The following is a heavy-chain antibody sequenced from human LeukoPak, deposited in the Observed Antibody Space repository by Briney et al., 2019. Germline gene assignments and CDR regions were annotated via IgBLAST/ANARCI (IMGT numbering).Heavy chain of an antibody. V-gene: IGHV3-23*01. CDR1: GFTFRNYA. Sequence: GGSLRLSCVTSGFTFRNYAMSWVRQAPGKRLEWVSAITSSDGGTHYAASVKGRFTISRDHWKNTVYLEMNNLRAEDTALYYCARLKDVAIAGIGSHDFWGQGSMVTVAS. D-gene: IGHD2/OR15-2a*01. J-gene: IGHJ3*01. CDR3: ARLKDVAIAGIGSHDF. CDR2: ITSSDGGT.